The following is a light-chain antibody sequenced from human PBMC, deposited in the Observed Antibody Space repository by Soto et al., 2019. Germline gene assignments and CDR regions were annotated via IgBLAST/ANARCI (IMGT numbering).Light chain of an antibody. V-gene: IGKV1-33*01. Sequence: DIQMTQSPSSLSASVGDRATITCQASQDISNYLNWYQQKPGKAPKFLIYDASNLETGVPSRFSGSGSGTDFTFTISSLQPEDIATYYCQQYDNLPSYTFGQGTNLEIK. CDR2: DAS. J-gene: IGKJ2*01. CDR1: QDISNY. CDR3: QQYDNLPSYT.